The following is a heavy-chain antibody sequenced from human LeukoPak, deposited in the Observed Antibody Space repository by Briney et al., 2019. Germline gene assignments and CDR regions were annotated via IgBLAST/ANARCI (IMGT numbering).Heavy chain of an antibody. CDR2: FDPEDGET. Sequence: ASVRVSCKVSGYTLTELSMHWVRQAPGKGLEWMGGFDPEDGETTYAQKFQGRVTMTEDTSTDTAYMELSSLRSEDTAVYYCATVPRSPIWFGEPAFDPWGQGTLVTVSS. D-gene: IGHD3-10*01. CDR1: GYTLTELS. V-gene: IGHV1-24*01. CDR3: ATVPRSPIWFGEPAFDP. J-gene: IGHJ5*02.